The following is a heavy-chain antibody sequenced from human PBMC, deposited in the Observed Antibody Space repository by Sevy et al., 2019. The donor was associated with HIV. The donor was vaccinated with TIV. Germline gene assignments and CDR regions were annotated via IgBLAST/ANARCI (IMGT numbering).Heavy chain of an antibody. CDR2: IYYSGST. CDR3: ARVRCSGGSCYGYNY. D-gene: IGHD2-15*01. CDR1: GGSVSSGSYY. Sequence: SETLSLTCTVSGGSVSSGSYYWSWIRQPPGKGLEWIGYIYYSGSTNYNPSLKSRFTISVDTSKNQFSLKLSSVTAADTAVYYCARVRCSGGSCYGYNYWGQGTLVTVSS. V-gene: IGHV4-61*01. J-gene: IGHJ4*02.